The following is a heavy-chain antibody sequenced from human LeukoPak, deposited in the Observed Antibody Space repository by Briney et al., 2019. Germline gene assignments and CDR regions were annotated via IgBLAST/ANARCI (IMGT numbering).Heavy chain of an antibody. CDR1: GITVSNNY. CDR3: AKDQVLRYFDWLPRSDYYYGMDV. J-gene: IGHJ6*02. Sequence: PGGSLRLSCAASGITVSNNYMSWVRQAPGKGLEWVSAISGSGGSTYYADSVKGRFTISRDNSKNTLYLQMNSLRAEDTAVYYCAKDQVLRYFDWLPRSDYYYGMDVWDQGTTVTVSS. V-gene: IGHV3-23*01. D-gene: IGHD3-9*01. CDR2: ISGSGGST.